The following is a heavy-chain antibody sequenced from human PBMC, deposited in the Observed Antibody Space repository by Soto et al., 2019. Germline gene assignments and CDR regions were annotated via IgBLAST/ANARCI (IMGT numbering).Heavy chain of an antibody. CDR2: IYNSGST. J-gene: IGHJ4*02. Sequence: SETLSLTCTVSGASISSGHYCWSWIRQPPGKGLEWIGHIYNSGSTYNNPSLNSRVFISLDTSKNQFSLNLSSVTAADTAVYYWAVGLAGDKVASWDQGTLVTVSS. D-gene: IGHD6-19*01. CDR1: GASISSGHYC. V-gene: IGHV4-30-4*01. CDR3: AVGLAGDKVAS.